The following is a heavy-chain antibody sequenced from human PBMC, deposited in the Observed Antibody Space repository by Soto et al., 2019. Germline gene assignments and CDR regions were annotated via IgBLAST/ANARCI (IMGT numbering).Heavy chain of an antibody. V-gene: IGHV3-7*04. D-gene: IGHD1-26*01. CDR2: INQDGSEK. J-gene: IGHJ4*02. Sequence: EVHLVESGGGLVQTGGSLRLSCAIFESTVSRDWMNWVRQAPGKGLEWVAHINQDGSEKYYVDSVKGRFTISRDNAKKLLYLQMNSLRPADTAMYSCSGGVGDAFWGQGTLVTVSS. CDR3: SGGVGDAF. CDR1: ESTVSRDW.